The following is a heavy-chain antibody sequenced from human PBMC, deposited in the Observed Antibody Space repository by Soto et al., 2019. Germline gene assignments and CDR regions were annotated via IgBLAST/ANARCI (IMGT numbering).Heavy chain of an antibody. J-gene: IGHJ4*02. V-gene: IGHV4-39*01. CDR3: ARGYYYDSPFDY. CDR2: IYYSGST. Sequence: QLQLQESGPGLVKPSETLSLTCTVSGGSISSSSYYWGWIRQPPGKGLEWIGSIYYSGSTYYNPSLKSRVTISVDTSKNQFSLKLSSVTAADTAVYYCARGYYYDSPFDYWGQGTLVTVSS. CDR1: GGSISSSSYY. D-gene: IGHD3-22*01.